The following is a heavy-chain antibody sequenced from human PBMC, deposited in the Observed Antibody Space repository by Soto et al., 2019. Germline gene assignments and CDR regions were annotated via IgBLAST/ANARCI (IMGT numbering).Heavy chain of an antibody. CDR2: ISSSSSTI. Sequence: EVQLVESGGGLVQPGGSLRLSCAASGFTFSSYSMNWVRQAPGKGLEWVSYISSSSSTIYYADSVKGRFTISRDNAKNSLYLQMNGLRDEDTAVYYGARDVSQRGGYKRGYGYWGQGTLVTVSS. V-gene: IGHV3-48*02. D-gene: IGHD3-22*01. CDR3: ARDVSQRGGYKRGYGY. J-gene: IGHJ4*02. CDR1: GFTFSSYS.